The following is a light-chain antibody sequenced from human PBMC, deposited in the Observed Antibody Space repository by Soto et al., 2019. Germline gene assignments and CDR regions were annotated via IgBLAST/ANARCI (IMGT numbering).Light chain of an antibody. J-gene: IGKJ1*01. CDR2: AAS. CDR3: QQNYRATPWT. Sequence: IQMTQSPSSLSASVGDRITITCRASQSISRYLNWYQHKPGKAPKLLINAASSLERGVPSRFSGGGSGTDFTLNISSLQPDDFATYYCQQNYRATPWTFGQGTKVDTK. V-gene: IGKV1-39*01. CDR1: QSISRY.